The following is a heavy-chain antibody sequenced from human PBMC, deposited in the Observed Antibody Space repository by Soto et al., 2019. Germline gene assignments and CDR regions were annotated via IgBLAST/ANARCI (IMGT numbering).Heavy chain of an antibody. J-gene: IGHJ6*02. Sequence: QVQLVQSGAEVKKPGSSVKVSCKTSGVSFNNNGIGWVRKGPGHGLEWMGGVSPPFRTSNYARKFQGRISITADASTGTVNMELSRLTSEDTAQYYCARVLYYGSGSFSPYGMDVWGQGSTVTVSS. V-gene: IGHV1-69*01. CDR2: VSPPFRTS. CDR1: GVSFNNNG. CDR3: ARVLYYGSGSFSPYGMDV. D-gene: IGHD3-10*01.